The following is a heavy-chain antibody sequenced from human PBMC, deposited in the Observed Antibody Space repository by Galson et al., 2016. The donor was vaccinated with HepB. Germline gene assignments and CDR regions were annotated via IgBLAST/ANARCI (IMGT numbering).Heavy chain of an antibody. V-gene: IGHV3-33*01. CDR2: IWYDGSNK. D-gene: IGHD3-10*01. CDR3: ARGPGGYYYYAMDV. Sequence: SLRLSCAASGFTFSSYGMHWVRQAPGKGLEWVAVIWYDGSNKYYAETVKGRFTISRDNSKNTLYLQMNSLRAEDTAIYYCARGPGGYYYYAMDVWGQGTTVTVSS. CDR1: GFTFSSYG. J-gene: IGHJ6*02.